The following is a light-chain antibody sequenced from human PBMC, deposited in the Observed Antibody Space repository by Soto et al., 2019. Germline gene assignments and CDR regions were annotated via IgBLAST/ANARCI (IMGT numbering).Light chain of an antibody. Sequence: IVMSQSPATQSVSPGERATLSCRASQTIRSNLAWYQQKPGQAPRLLMYGASTRATGIPARFSGSGSGTEFTLTINSLQSEDFAVYYCQHYSNWPPWTFGQGTKVEIK. J-gene: IGKJ1*01. CDR1: QTIRSN. CDR3: QHYSNWPPWT. CDR2: GAS. V-gene: IGKV3-15*01.